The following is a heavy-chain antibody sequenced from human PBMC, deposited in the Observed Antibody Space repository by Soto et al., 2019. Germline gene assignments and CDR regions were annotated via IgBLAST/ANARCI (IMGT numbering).Heavy chain of an antibody. V-gene: IGHV1-69*13. D-gene: IGHD3-3*01. CDR2: IIPIFGTA. J-gene: IGHJ6*02. CDR3: ARANIADFWPSPYYNVRAV. CDR1: GGTFSSYA. Sequence: SVKVSCKASGGTFSSYAISWVRQAPGQGLEWMGGIIPIFGTANYAQKFQGRVTITADESTSTAYMELSSLRSEDTAVYYCARANIADFWPSPYYNVRAVWGQGTTVTVSS.